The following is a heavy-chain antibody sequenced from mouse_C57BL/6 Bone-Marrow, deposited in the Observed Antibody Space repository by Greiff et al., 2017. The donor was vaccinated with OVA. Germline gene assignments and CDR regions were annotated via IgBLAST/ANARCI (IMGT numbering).Heavy chain of an antibody. CDR2: ISSGSSTI. V-gene: IGHV5-17*01. J-gene: IGHJ2*01. D-gene: IGHD1-1*01. CDR3: ARAGITTVVATNYFDY. CDR1: GFTFSDYG. Sequence: EVKLVESGGGLVKPGGSLKLSCAASGFTFSDYGMHWVRQAPEKGLEWVAYISSGSSTIYYADTVKGRFTISRDNAKNTLFLQMTSLRSEDTAMYYCARAGITTVVATNYFDYWGQGTTLTVSS.